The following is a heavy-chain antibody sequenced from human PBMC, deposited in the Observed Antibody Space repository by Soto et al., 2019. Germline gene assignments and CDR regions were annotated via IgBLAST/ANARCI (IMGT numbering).Heavy chain of an antibody. Sequence: SETLSLTCIVSGGSISSYYWSWIRQSPGKGLEWIGYIYYTGNTNYNPSLKSRVTISVDRSKNQFSLKLSSVTAADTAVYYCAPWTARWFDPWGQGTLVTVSS. CDR1: GGSISSYY. CDR3: APWTARWFDP. V-gene: IGHV4-59*12. J-gene: IGHJ5*02. CDR2: IYYTGNT. D-gene: IGHD2-21*02.